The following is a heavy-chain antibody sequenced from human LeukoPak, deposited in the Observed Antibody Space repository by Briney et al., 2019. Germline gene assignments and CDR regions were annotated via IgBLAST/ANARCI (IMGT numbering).Heavy chain of an antibody. D-gene: IGHD2-15*01. V-gene: IGHV3-11*01. CDR1: GFTFSDYY. J-gene: IGHJ3*02. CDR3: ARIWPSVAAFDI. CDR2: ITNSDNSM. Sequence: GGSLRLSCAASGFTFSDYYMTWIRQAPGKELEGVSYITNSDNSMYYADSVKGRFTISRDNAKNSLHLQMNSLRAEDTAVYYCARIWPSVAAFDIWGQGTMVTVSS.